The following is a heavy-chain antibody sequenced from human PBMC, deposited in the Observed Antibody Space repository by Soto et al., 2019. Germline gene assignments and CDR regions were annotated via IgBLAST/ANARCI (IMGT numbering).Heavy chain of an antibody. V-gene: IGHV3-11*05. J-gene: IGHJ5*02. CDR2: ISSSSSYT. D-gene: IGHD3-16*01. Sequence: GGSLRLSCAASGFTFSDYYMSWIRQAPGKGLEWVSYISSSSSYTHYAVSVKGRLIISRDKSKNTVDLQMNSLRAEDTAVYYCAKVGPYDGEVYVFGYIGLGPGGRGTRDPVSP. CDR1: GFTFSDYY. CDR3: AKVGPYDGEVYVFGYIGLGP.